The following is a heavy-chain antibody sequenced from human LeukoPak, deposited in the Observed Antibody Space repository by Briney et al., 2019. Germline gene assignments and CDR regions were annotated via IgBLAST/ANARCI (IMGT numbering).Heavy chain of an antibody. Sequence: SETLSLTCTVSGGSISSGGYYWSWIRQHPGKGLEWIGYIYYSGSTYYNPSLKSRVTISVDTSKNQFSLKLSSVTAADTAVYYCARDRDGPTGHSYGVDYWGQGTLVTVSS. J-gene: IGHJ4*02. D-gene: IGHD5-18*01. CDR1: GGSISSGGYY. CDR3: ARDRDGPTGHSYGVDY. V-gene: IGHV4-31*03. CDR2: IYYSGST.